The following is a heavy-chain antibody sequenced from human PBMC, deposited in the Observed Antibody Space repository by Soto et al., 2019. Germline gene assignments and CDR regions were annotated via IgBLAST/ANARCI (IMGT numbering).Heavy chain of an antibody. V-gene: IGHV1-18*04. Sequence: ASVKVSCKASGYTFTSYGISWVRQAPGQGLEWMGWISAYNGNTNYAQKLQGRVTMTTDTSTSTAYMELRSLRSDDTAVYYCASLPRGGVDYYYGMDVWGQGTTVTV. J-gene: IGHJ6*02. CDR2: ISAYNGNT. CDR1: GYTFTSYG. D-gene: IGHD2-8*02. CDR3: ASLPRGGVDYYYGMDV.